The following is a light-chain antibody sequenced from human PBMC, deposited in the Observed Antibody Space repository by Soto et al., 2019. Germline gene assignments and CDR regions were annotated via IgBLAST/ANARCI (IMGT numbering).Light chain of an antibody. V-gene: IGKV3-15*01. J-gene: IGKJ5*01. CDR2: GAS. CDR3: HQYNNWLIT. Sequence: EIVMTQSPATLSVSPGERATLSCRASQSVSSNLAWYQQKPGQAPRLLISGASTRATGIPARFSGSGSGTEFTLTISSLQSEDFAVYYCHQYNNWLITFGQGTRLEIK. CDR1: QSVSSN.